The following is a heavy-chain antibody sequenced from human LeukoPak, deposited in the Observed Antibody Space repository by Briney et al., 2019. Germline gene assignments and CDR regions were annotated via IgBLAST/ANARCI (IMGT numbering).Heavy chain of an antibody. CDR1: GYPFSDYC. Sequence: HPGGSLRLSCAASGYPFSDYCIHWVRQAPGKGLEWVAVKSPHANYEYYADSVHGRLTISRDDSKNTIYLQMTSLRDEDTAVYYCARDCIDRSLDYWGQGTLVTVSS. CDR2: KSPHANYE. CDR3: ARDCIDRSLDY. D-gene: IGHD2-21*01. J-gene: IGHJ4*02. V-gene: IGHV3-33*01.